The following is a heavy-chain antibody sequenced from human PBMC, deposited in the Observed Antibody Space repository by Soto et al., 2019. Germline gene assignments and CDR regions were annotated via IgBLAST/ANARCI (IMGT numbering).Heavy chain of an antibody. CDR2: ISAYNGNT. D-gene: IGHD6-13*01. CDR3: AGSSGAAYWFDP. V-gene: IGHV1-18*01. Sequence: QVQLVQSGAEVKKPGASVKVSCKASGYTFTSYGISWVRQAPGQGLEWMGWISAYNGNTNYAQQLQGGVTMTTDTATSTAYMELRSLTSDDTTLYYCAGSSGAAYWFDPWGQGTLVTVSS. CDR1: GYTFTSYG. J-gene: IGHJ5*02.